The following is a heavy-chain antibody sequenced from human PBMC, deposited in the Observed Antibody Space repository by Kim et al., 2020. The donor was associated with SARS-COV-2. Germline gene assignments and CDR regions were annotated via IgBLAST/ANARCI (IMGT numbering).Heavy chain of an antibody. Sequence: GGSLRLSCAAAGFTFNNYAMNWVRQAPGKGLEWVAAISGVSESINYADSVKGRCTVSRDNSKSILYLEMRSLRADDSAIYYCATLVAIHRYKYGIDVWGQGTTVTVSS. CDR3: ATLVAIHRYKYGIDV. CDR2: ISGVSESI. D-gene: IGHD3-16*02. J-gene: IGHJ6*02. CDR1: GFTFNNYA. V-gene: IGHV3-23*01.